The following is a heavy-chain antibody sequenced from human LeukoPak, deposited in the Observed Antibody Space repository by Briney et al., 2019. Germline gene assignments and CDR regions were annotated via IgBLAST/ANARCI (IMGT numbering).Heavy chain of an antibody. CDR1: GFTFINND. Sequence: GGSLRLSCAASGFTFINNDMHWVRQAPGKGLEWVAIISYDGSDKYYADSVKGRFSISRDNSKNTLYLQMNSLRAEDTAVYYCARDDIVVVPADYWGQGTLVTVSS. CDR2: ISYDGSDK. J-gene: IGHJ4*02. V-gene: IGHV3-30*03. CDR3: ARDDIVVVPADY. D-gene: IGHD2-2*01.